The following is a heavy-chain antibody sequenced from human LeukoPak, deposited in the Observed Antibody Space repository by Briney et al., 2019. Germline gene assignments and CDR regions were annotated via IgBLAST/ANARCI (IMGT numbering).Heavy chain of an antibody. V-gene: IGHV3-30-3*01. CDR3: ARASEWAPFDY. D-gene: IGHD1-14*01. CDR2: ISYDGSNK. Sequence: PGGSLRLSCAASGFTFSSYAMHWVRQAPGKGLEWVAVISYDGSNKYYADSVKGRFTISRDNSKNTLYLQMNSLRAEDTAVYYCARASEWAPFDYWGQGTLVTVSS. J-gene: IGHJ4*02. CDR1: GFTFSSYA.